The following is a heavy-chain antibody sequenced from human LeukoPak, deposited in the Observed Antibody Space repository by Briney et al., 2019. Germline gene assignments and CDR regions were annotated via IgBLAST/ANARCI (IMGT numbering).Heavy chain of an antibody. J-gene: IGHJ4*02. D-gene: IGHD4-17*01. Sequence: ETLSLTCAVSGGSISSSNWWSWVRQPPGKGLEWVGRIKSKTDGGTTDYAAPVKGRFTISRDDSKNTLYLQMNSLKTEDTAVYYCTTVDYVDDYWGQGTLVTVSS. CDR2: IKSKTDGGTT. CDR3: TTVDYVDDY. CDR1: GGSISSSNW. V-gene: IGHV3-15*01.